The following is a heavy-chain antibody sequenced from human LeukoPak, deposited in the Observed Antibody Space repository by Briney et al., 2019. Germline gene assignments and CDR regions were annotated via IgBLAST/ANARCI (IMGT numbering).Heavy chain of an antibody. Sequence: PSETLSLTCAVSTYSISSGYYWGWIRQPPGGGLEWIGSLYYSGSTYYNPSLKSRVTISIDTSKNQSSLKLSSVTAADTAMYYCPRSSRYSDWYFDLWGRGTLVTVSS. D-gene: IGHD2-15*01. V-gene: IGHV4-38-2*01. CDR1: TYSISSGYY. CDR2: LYYSGST. J-gene: IGHJ2*01. CDR3: PRSSRYSDWYFDL.